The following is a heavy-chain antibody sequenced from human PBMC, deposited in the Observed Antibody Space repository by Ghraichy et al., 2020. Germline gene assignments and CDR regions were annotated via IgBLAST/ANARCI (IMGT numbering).Heavy chain of an antibody. D-gene: IGHD6-19*01. CDR1: GFTVSSNY. Sequence: GGSLRLSCAASGFTVSSNYMSWVRQAPGKGLEWVSVIYSGGSTYYADSVKGRFTISRDNSKNTLYLQMNSLRAEDTAVYYCARAPVAGNGDYYYGMDVWSQGTTVTVSS. V-gene: IGHV3-53*01. J-gene: IGHJ6*02. CDR3: ARAPVAGNGDYYYGMDV. CDR2: IYSGGST.